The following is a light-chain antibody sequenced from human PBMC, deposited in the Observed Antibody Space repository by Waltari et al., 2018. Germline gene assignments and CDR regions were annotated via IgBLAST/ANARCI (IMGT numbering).Light chain of an antibody. CDR1: QSISSW. CDR2: KAS. CDR3: QQYNSLWT. V-gene: IGKV1-5*03. Sequence: DIQMTQSPSTLSASVVDRVTITCRASQSISSWLAWYQQKPGKAPKLLIYKASSLESGGPSRVSGSGSGTEFTLIISSLQPGDFATYYCQQYNSLWTFGQGTKVEIK. J-gene: IGKJ1*01.